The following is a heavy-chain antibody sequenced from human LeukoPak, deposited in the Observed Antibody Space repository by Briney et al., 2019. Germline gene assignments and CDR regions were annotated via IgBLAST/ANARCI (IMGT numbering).Heavy chain of an antibody. V-gene: IGHV4-34*01. D-gene: IGHD6-13*01. Sequence: PGGSLRLSCAASGFTFSSYGMSWIRQPPGKGLEWIGEISHSGSTHYNPSLKSRVTISLDTSKNQISLKLSSVTAADTAAYYCARTYSRFYYFYMDVWGKGTSVTISS. J-gene: IGHJ6*03. CDR1: GFTFSSYG. CDR3: ARTYSRFYYFYMDV. CDR2: ISHSGST.